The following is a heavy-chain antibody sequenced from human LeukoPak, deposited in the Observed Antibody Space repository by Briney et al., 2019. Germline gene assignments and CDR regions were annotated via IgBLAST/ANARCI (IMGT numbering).Heavy chain of an antibody. V-gene: IGHV4-59*12. CDR3: ARVRGSSGSYEYYHYMDV. D-gene: IGHD1-26*01. Sequence: SETLSLTCTVSGGSINSYYWSWIRQPPGKGLEWIGYIYYSGSTNYNPSLKSRVTISVDTSKKQFSLKLSSVTAADTAVYYCARVRGSSGSYEYYHYMDVWGKGTTVTISS. CDR2: IYYSGST. CDR1: GGSINSYY. J-gene: IGHJ6*03.